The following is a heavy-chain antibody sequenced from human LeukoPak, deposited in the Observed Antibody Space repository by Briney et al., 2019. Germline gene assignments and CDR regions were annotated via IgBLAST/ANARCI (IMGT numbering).Heavy chain of an antibody. CDR3: TRQYSSSSDFDY. V-gene: IGHV3-73*01. J-gene: IGHJ4*02. CDR1: GFTFSGSA. D-gene: IGHD6-6*01. CDR2: IRSKANSYAT. Sequence: GGSLRLSCAASGFTFSGSAMHWVRQASGKGLEWVGRIRSKANSYATAYAASVKGRFTISRDDSKNTAYLQMNSLKTEDTAVYYCTRQYSSSSDFDYWGQGTLVTVSP.